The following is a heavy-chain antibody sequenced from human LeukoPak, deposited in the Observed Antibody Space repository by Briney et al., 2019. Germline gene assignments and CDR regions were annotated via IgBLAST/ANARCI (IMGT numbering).Heavy chain of an antibody. CDR1: GFTFSRYW. V-gene: IGHV3-7*01. D-gene: IGHD4-17*01. CDR3: ARGNYGSPYNWFDP. CDR2: IKQDGSEK. J-gene: IGHJ5*02. Sequence: GGSLRLSCAASGFTFSRYWMSWVRQAPGKGLEWVANIKQDGSEKYYVDSVKGRFTISRDNAKNTLYLQMNSLRAEDTAVYYCARGNYGSPYNWFDPWGQGTLVTVSS.